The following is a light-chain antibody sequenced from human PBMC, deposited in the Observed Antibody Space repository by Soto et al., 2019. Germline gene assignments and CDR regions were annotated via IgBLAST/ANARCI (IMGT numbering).Light chain of an antibody. CDR2: GAS. V-gene: IGKV3-15*01. J-gene: IGKJ1*01. Sequence: EIVITLWLATVGAHPGERATLSCRASQSVSSNLAWYQQKPGQAPRLLIYGASTRATGIPARFSGSGSGTEFTLTISSLQSEDFAVYYCQQYNNRPRTFGQGTKVEI. CDR3: QQYNNRPRT. CDR1: QSVSSN.